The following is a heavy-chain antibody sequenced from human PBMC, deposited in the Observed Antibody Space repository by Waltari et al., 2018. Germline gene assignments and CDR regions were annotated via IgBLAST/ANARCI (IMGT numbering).Heavy chain of an antibody. V-gene: IGHV1-69*12. D-gene: IGHD3-3*01. CDR2: IIPIFGTA. CDR3: ARCITIFGVVITNWFDP. J-gene: IGHJ5*02. CDR1: GGTFSSYA. Sequence: QVQLVQSGAAVKKPGSSVKVSCKASGGTFSSYAISWVRPAPGQGLEWMGGIIPIFGTANYAQKFQGRVTITADESTSTAYMELSSLRSEDTAVYYCARCITIFGVVITNWFDPWGQGTLVTVSS.